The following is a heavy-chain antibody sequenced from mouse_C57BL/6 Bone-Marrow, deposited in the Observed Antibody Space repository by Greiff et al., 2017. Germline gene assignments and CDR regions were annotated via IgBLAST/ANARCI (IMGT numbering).Heavy chain of an antibody. V-gene: IGHV1-19*01. CDR3: AREGPMVGFAY. CDR2: INPYNGGT. Sequence: EVQLKESGPVLVKPGASVKMSCKASGYTFTDYYMNWVKQSHGKSLEWIGVINPYNGGTSYNQKFKGKATLTVDKSSSTAYMELNSLTSEDSAVYYCAREGPMVGFAYWGQGTLVTVSA. J-gene: IGHJ3*01. D-gene: IGHD1-1*02. CDR1: GYTFTDYY.